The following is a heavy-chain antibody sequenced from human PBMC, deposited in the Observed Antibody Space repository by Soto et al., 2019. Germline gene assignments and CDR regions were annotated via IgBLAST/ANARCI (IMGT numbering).Heavy chain of an antibody. CDR2: INVDNGDT. CDR1: GYSFRSYG. Sequence: GASVKVSFKASGYSFRSYGIQWGRQAPGQSLEWMGWINVDNGDTKYSQNFQDRVTIIRDTSASTVYMELSSLRTEDTAVYYCARVGLKYLRWFDPWGQGSLVTVSS. V-gene: IGHV1-3*01. J-gene: IGHJ5*02. D-gene: IGHD6-6*01. CDR3: ARVGLKYLRWFDP.